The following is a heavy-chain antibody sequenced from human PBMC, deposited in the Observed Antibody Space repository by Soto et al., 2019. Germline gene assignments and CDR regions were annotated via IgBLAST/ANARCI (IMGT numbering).Heavy chain of an antibody. Sequence: GGSLRLSCAASGFTFSSYAMHWVRQAPGKGLEWVAVISYDGSNKYYADSVKGRFTISRDNSKNTLYLQMNSLRAEDTAVYYCARALNCYDRSGYYWYFDLWGRGTLVTVSS. CDR1: GFTFSSYA. CDR2: ISYDGSNK. CDR3: ARALNCYDRSGYYWYFDL. J-gene: IGHJ2*01. D-gene: IGHD3-22*01. V-gene: IGHV3-30*04.